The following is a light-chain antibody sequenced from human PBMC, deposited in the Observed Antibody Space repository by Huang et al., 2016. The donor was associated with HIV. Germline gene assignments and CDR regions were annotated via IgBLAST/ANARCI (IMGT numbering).Light chain of an antibody. CDR1: QSVSSNY. V-gene: IGKV3-20*01. J-gene: IGKJ1*01. CDR3: QQYVSSPWT. CDR2: GVS. Sequence: EIVLAQSPGTLSLSPGERATLSCRASQSVSSNYLAWYQQRPGQAPRLLIYGVSSRATGIPDRFSSSGSGTDFTLTITGLDPEDFAVYYCQQYVSSPWTFGQGTKVEIK.